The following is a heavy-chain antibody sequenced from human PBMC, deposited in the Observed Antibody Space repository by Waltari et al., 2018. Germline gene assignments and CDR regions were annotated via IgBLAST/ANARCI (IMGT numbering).Heavy chain of an antibody. Sequence: QVQLVQSGAEVKKPGSSVKVSCKASGGTFSSYALSWVRQAPGQGLEWMGGIIPIFGTANYAQKFQGRVTITADESTSTAYMELSSLRSEDTAVYYCRVTIFGVVITDYYMDVWGKGTTVTVSS. CDR3: RVTIFGVVITDYYMDV. D-gene: IGHD3-3*01. V-gene: IGHV1-69*12. CDR1: GGTFSSYA. CDR2: IIPIFGTA. J-gene: IGHJ6*03.